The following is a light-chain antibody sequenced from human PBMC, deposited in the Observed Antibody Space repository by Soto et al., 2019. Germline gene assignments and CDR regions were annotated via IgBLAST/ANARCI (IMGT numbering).Light chain of an antibody. Sequence: EIVLTQSPATLSLSPGERVTLSCRASQSVSSYFAWYQQKPGQAPRLLIYDASNRATGIPARFSGSGSGTDFTLTISSLEPEDFAVYYCQHRSNGPLTFGQGTRLEIK. CDR1: QSVSSY. J-gene: IGKJ5*01. CDR3: QHRSNGPLT. V-gene: IGKV3-11*01. CDR2: DAS.